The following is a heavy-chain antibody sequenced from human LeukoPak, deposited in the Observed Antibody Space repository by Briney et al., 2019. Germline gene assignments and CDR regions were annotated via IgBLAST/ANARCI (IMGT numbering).Heavy chain of an antibody. J-gene: IGHJ4*02. V-gene: IGHV4-61*02. CDR1: GGSISSGSYY. Sequence: PSETLSLTCTVSGGSISSGSYYWSWIRQPAGKGLEWIGRIYTSGSTNYNPSLKSRVTISVDTSKNQFSLKLSSVTAADTAVYYCARSPLDNSIDYWGQGTLVTVSS. CDR2: IYTSGST. D-gene: IGHD1-20*01. CDR3: ARSPLDNSIDY.